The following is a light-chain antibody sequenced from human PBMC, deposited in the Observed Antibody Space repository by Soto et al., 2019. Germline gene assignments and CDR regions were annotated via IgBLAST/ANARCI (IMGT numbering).Light chain of an antibody. J-gene: IGKJ1*01. CDR2: AAS. CDR1: QVIRND. V-gene: IGKV1-6*01. Sequence: AIQMTQFPSPLSASVSDRVTVTCRASQVIRNDLGWYQQKPGKAPKLLIYAASSLQSGVPSRFSGSGSCTQFTLTISILQPEDVATYYCLQNYNYPWTFGQGTKVDNK. CDR3: LQNYNYPWT.